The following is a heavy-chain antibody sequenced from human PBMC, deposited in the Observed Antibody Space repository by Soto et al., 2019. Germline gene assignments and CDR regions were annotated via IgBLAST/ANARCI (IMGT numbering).Heavy chain of an antibody. CDR2: MNPNSGNT. J-gene: IGHJ6*03. V-gene: IGHV1-8*01. D-gene: IGHD2-2*01. CDR1: RYTFTSYD. Sequence: ASVKVSCKASRYTFTSYDINWVRQATGQGLEWMGWMNPNSGNTGYAQKFQGRVTMTRNTSISTAYMGLSSLRSEDTAVYYCARGYCSSTSCSSNYYYYYMDVWGKGTTVTVSS. CDR3: ARGYCSSTSCSSNYYYYYMDV.